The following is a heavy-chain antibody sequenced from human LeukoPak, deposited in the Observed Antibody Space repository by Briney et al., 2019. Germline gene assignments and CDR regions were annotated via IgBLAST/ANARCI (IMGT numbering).Heavy chain of an antibody. V-gene: IGHV3-21*01. CDR1: GFTFSSYS. D-gene: IGHD5-18*01. CDR3: ARDRSQLWFNPYYYGMDV. Sequence: GGSLRLSCAASGFTFSSYSMNWVRQAPGKGLEWVSSISSSSSYVYYADSVKGRFTISRDNAKNSLYLQMNSLRAEDTAMYYCARDRSQLWFNPYYYGMDVWGQGTTVTVSS. CDR2: ISSSSSYV. J-gene: IGHJ6*02.